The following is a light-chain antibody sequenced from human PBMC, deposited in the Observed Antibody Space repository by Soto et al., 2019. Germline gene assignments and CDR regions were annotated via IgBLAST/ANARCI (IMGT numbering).Light chain of an antibody. Sequence: EIVLTQSPDTLSLSPGQRATLSCRASQSLSTTDLVWYQQKSGQPPRLVIHGTFSTASGIPARFSGSGSGIVFTLTISRLEPEDSAVYYCQQYGSLPYTYGRGTRLEI. V-gene: IGKV3-20*01. CDR3: QQYGSLPYT. CDR2: GTF. J-gene: IGKJ5*01. CDR1: QSLSTTD.